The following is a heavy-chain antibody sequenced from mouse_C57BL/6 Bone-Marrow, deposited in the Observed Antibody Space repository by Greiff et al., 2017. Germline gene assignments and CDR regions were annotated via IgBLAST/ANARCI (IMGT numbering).Heavy chain of an antibody. CDR2: IDPSDSYT. Sequence: VQLQQPGAELVMPGASVKLSCKASGYTFTSYWMHWVKQRPGQGLEWIGEIDPSDSYTNYNQKFKGKSTLTVDKSSSTAYMQLSSLTSEDSAVYYGARDYYGSSFWDFDVWGTGTTVTVSS. CDR3: ARDYYGSSFWDFDV. D-gene: IGHD1-1*01. J-gene: IGHJ1*03. CDR1: GYTFTSYW. V-gene: IGHV1-69*01.